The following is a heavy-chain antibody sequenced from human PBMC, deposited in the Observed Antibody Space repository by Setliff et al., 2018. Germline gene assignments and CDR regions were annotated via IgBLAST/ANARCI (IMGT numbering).Heavy chain of an antibody. V-gene: IGHV5-51*01. D-gene: IGHD5-12*01. Sequence: PGESLKISCKGSGYSFTSYWIGWVRQMPGKGLEWMGIIYPGDSDTRYSPSFQGQVTISADKSTSTAYLQWSSLKASDTAIYYCARHRVGNSGYAIPILDFWGQGALVTVSS. CDR2: IYPGDSDT. J-gene: IGHJ4*02. CDR1: GYSFTSYW. CDR3: ARHRVGNSGYAIPILDF.